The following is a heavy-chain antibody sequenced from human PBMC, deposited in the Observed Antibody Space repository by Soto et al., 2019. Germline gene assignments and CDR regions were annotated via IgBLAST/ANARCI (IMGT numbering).Heavy chain of an antibody. CDR1: GYTFTDYY. CDR2: INPNSGGT. V-gene: IGHV1-2*02. CDR3: ARDQSPSSGWHSMDV. J-gene: IGHJ6*02. D-gene: IGHD6-19*01. Sequence: ASVKVSCKASGYTFTDYYMHWVRQAPGQGLEWMGWINPNSGGTNYAQKFQGRVTMTRDTSISTAYMELNRLRSDDTAVYYCARDQSPSSGWHSMDVWGPATTLTRSS.